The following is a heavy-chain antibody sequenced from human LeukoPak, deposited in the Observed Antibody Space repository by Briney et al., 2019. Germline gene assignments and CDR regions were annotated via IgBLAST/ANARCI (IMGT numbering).Heavy chain of an antibody. CDR1: AITFSTYE. J-gene: IGHJ6*03. CDR3: AMEYYYGSGKDYMDV. D-gene: IGHD3-10*01. V-gene: IGHV3-48*03. CDR2: INGSGATI. Sequence: GGSLRLSFPASAITFSTYEMNWVRQAPGKGLEWVSYINGSGATISNANSVKGRFTNSRDNAANSLYLQMNSLRAEDRAVYYCAMEYYYGSGKDYMDVWGKGTMVTVSS.